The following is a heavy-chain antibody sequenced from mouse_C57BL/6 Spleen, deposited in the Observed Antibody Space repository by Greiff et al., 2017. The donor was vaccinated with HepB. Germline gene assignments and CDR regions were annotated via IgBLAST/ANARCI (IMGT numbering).Heavy chain of an antibody. D-gene: IGHD1-1*01. Sequence: VQLQQSGPVLVKPGASVKMSCKASGYTFTDYYMNWVKQSHGKSLEWIGVINPYNGGTSYNQKFKGKATLTVDKSSSTAYMELNSLTSEDSAVYYCAREGYYGSSYLDYWGQGTTLTVSS. V-gene: IGHV1-19*01. CDR3: AREGYYGSSYLDY. CDR1: GYTFTDYY. J-gene: IGHJ2*01. CDR2: INPYNGGT.